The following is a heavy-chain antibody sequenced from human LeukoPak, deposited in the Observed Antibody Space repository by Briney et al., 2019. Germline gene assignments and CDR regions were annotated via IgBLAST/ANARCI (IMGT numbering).Heavy chain of an antibody. Sequence: ASVKVSCKASGGTFSSYAISWVRQAPGQGLEWMGGIIPIFGTANYAQKLQGRVTITADESTSTAYMELSSLRSEDTAVYSCARLVRGHVYYLDYWGQGTLVTVSS. CDR3: ARLVRGHVYYLDY. CDR2: IIPIFGTA. D-gene: IGHD3-10*01. V-gene: IGHV1-69*13. CDR1: GGTFSSYA. J-gene: IGHJ4*02.